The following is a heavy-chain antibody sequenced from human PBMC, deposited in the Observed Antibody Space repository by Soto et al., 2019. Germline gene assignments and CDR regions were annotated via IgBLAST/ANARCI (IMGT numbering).Heavy chain of an antibody. CDR1: GFTFSNAW. J-gene: IGHJ3*02. V-gene: IGHV3-15*07. CDR3: TTDLGVVRIYDAFDI. CDR2: IKSKTDGGTT. Sequence: GGSLRLSCAASGFTFSNAWMNWVRQAPGKGLEWVGRIKSKTDGGTTDYAAPVKGRFTISRDDSKNTLYLQMNSLKTEDTAVYYCTTDLGVVRIYDAFDIWGQGTMVTVSS. D-gene: IGHD3-3*01.